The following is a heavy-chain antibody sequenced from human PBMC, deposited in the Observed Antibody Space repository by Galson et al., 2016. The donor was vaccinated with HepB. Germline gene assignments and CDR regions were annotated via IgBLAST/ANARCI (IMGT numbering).Heavy chain of an antibody. D-gene: IGHD4-23*01. CDR1: GFAFSSHW. J-gene: IGHJ5*02. CDR2: INSDGTIS. CDR3: VRDHSVVPTTAYNWFDP. Sequence: LRLSCAASGFAFSSHWMHWVRPDLGKGLVWVSRINSDGTISNYADSVKGRFTISRDNAKNTLYLQMNSLRAEDTAVYFCVRDHSVVPTTAYNWFDPWGRGTLVTVSS. V-gene: IGHV3-74*01.